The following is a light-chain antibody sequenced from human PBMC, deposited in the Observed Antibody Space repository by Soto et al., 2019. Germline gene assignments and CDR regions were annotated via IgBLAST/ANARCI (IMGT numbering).Light chain of an antibody. V-gene: IGLV4-69*01. CDR1: NGHSSFA. CDR3: QTWDTAPV. J-gene: IGLJ2*01. Sequence: QPVLTQSPSASASLGASVKLTCTLNNGHSSFAIAWHQQQPGKGPRYLIKLNTDGSHNRGDGISDRFSASSSGTERYLTISSLQSDDEADYYCQTWDTAPVFGGGTKLTVL. CDR2: LNTDGSH.